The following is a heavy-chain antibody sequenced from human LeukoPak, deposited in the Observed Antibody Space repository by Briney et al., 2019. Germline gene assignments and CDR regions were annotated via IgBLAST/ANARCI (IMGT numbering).Heavy chain of an antibody. D-gene: IGHD3-3*01. J-gene: IGHJ5*02. V-gene: IGHV4-34*01. CDR3: ARGDYDFWSGYPNWFDP. Sequence: SETLSLTCAIYGGSFSGYYWSWIRQPPGKGLEWIGEINHSGSTNYNPSLKSRVTISVDTSKNQFSLKLSSVTAADTAVYYCARGDYDFWSGYPNWFDPWGQGTLVTVSS. CDR2: INHSGST. CDR1: GGSFSGYY.